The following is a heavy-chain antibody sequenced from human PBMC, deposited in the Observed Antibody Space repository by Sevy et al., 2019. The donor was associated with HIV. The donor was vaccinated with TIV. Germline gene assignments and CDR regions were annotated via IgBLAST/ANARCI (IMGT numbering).Heavy chain of an antibody. V-gene: IGHV3-23*01. J-gene: IGHJ4*02. D-gene: IGHD1-26*01. Sequence: EGSLRLSCAASGFTFSSNAMSWVLQAPGKALEWVSAISGSGGSTYYADSVKGRFTISRDNSKNTLYLQMNSLRAEETAVYYCAKRAETDRGSYYGPLDYWGQGTLVTVSS. CDR2: ISGSGGST. CDR3: AKRAETDRGSYYGPLDY. CDR1: GFTFSSNA.